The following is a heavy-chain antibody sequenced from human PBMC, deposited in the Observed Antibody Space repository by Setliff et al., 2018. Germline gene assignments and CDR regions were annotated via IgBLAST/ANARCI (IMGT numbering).Heavy chain of an antibody. J-gene: IGHJ5*02. CDR2: IIPIFGTA. D-gene: IGHD3-3*01. CDR1: GGTFSSYA. V-gene: IGHV1-69*13. CDR3: ARGYRGYYNFWSGSQGANWFDP. Sequence: SVKVSCKASGGTFSSYAISWVRQAPGQGLEWMGGIIPIFGTANYALKFQGRVTITADESTSTAYMELSSLRSEDTAVYYCARGYRGYYNFWSGSQGANWFDPWGQGTLVTVSS.